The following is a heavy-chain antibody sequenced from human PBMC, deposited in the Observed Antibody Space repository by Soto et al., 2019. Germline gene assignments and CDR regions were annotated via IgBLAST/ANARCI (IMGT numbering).Heavy chain of an antibody. V-gene: IGHV1-69*01. CDR1: GGTFNNYA. J-gene: IGHJ4*02. CDR2: IIPILGTT. D-gene: IGHD3-9*01. Sequence: QVQLVQSGAEVKKPGSSVKVSCKTSGGTFNNYAISWVRQAPGQGPEWMGGIIPILGTTNYAQKFQGRVTITADESTSTAYMELSSLRSEDTAVYYCARGDMLTGSLDSWGQGSLVTVSS. CDR3: ARGDMLTGSLDS.